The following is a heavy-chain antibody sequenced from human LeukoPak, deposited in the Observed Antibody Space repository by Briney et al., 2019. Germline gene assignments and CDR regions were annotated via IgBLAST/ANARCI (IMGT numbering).Heavy chain of an antibody. CDR2: ISWNSGSI. Sequence: GRSLRLSCAASGFTFDDYAMHWVRQAPGKGLEWVSGISWNSGSIGYADSVKGRFTISRDNAKNSLYLQMNSLRAEDTALYYCAKDILQSYGSGLYYYGMDVWGQGTTVTVSS. J-gene: IGHJ6*02. CDR3: AKDILQSYGSGLYYYGMDV. D-gene: IGHD3-10*01. V-gene: IGHV3-9*01. CDR1: GFTFDDYA.